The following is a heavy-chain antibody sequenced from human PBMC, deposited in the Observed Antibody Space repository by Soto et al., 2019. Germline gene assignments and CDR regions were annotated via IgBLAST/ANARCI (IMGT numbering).Heavy chain of an antibody. CDR2: IWYDGSNK. D-gene: IGHD2-2*01. CDR1: GFTFSSYG. CDR3: AREGFEYCSSTSCYDYYYYGMDV. J-gene: IGHJ6*02. V-gene: IGHV3-33*01. Sequence: PGGSLRLSCAASGFTFSSYGMHWVRQAPGKGLEWVAVIWYDGSNKYYADSVKGRFTISRDNSKNTLYLQMNSLRAEDTAVYYCAREGFEYCSSTSCYDYYYYGMDVWGQGTKVTVYS.